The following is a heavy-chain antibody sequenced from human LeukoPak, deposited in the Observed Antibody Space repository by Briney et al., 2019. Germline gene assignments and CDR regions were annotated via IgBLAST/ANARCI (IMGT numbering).Heavy chain of an antibody. CDR3: ARAPNPPSTVAFDY. V-gene: IGHV4-28*06. CDR2: IYYSGST. Sequence: SDTLSLTCAVSGYSISSSNWWGWIRQPPGKGLEWIGYIYYSGSTNYNPSLKSRVTMSVDTSKNQFSLKLSSVTALDTAVYYCARAPNPPSTVAFDYWGQGTLVTVSS. J-gene: IGHJ4*02. CDR1: GYSISSSNW. D-gene: IGHD4-23*01.